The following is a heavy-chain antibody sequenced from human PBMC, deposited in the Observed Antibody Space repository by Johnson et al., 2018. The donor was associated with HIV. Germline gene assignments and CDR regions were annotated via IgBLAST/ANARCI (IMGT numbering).Heavy chain of an antibody. CDR3: ARDRDFESARHAFDI. CDR1: GFTFDDYA. V-gene: IGHV3-20*04. Sequence: VQLVESGGGLVQPGGSLRLSCAASGFTFDDYAMHWVRQAPGKGLEWVSLINWNGGSTGYADSVKGRFTISRDNAKNSLYLQMNSLRAEDTALYYCARDRDFESARHAFDIWGQGTMVTVSS. J-gene: IGHJ3*02. CDR2: INWNGGST.